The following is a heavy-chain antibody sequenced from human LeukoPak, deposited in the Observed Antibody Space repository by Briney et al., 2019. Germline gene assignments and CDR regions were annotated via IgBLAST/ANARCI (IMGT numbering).Heavy chain of an antibody. V-gene: IGHV1-69*04. Sequence: SVTVSCKASGGTFSSYAISWVRQAPGQGLEWMGRIIPILGIANYAQKFQGRVTITADKSTSTAYMELSSLRSEDAAVYYCARLVDTEIDWGQGTLVTVSS. D-gene: IGHD5-18*01. CDR3: ARLVDTEID. CDR1: GGTFSSYA. CDR2: IIPILGIA. J-gene: IGHJ4*02.